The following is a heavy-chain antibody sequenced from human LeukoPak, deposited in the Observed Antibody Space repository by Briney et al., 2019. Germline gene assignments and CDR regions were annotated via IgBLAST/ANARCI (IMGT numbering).Heavy chain of an antibody. CDR2: IWYGGSNK. Sequence: AGTSLRLSCAASGFTFRSHGMHWVRQAPGKGLEWVAFIWYGGSNKYYTDSVKGRFTISRDNSKNTLYLQMNSLRAEDTAVYYCAGDRATSYFDYWGQGALVTISS. CDR1: GFTFRSHG. J-gene: IGHJ4*02. V-gene: IGHV3-33*01. CDR3: AGDRATSYFDY. D-gene: IGHD1-26*01.